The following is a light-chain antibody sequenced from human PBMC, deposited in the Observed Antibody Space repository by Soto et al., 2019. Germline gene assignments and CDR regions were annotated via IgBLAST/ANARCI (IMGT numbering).Light chain of an antibody. Sequence: DIQMTQSPSSVSASVGDRVTITCRASQGISSWLAWYQQKPGKAPKLLIYAASSLQSGVPSRFSGSACGTDFTRSISELQPEDFATYSCQQANRFPITFGQGTRLEIK. J-gene: IGKJ5*01. CDR1: QGISSW. V-gene: IGKV1-12*01. CDR2: AAS. CDR3: QQANRFPIT.